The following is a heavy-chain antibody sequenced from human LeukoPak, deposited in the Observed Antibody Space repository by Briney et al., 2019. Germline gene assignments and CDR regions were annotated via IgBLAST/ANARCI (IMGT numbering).Heavy chain of an antibody. CDR1: GFTFSNDY. V-gene: IGHV3-11*06. CDR2: ISSSSSYT. CDR3: ARIYDKSGYHFSSGY. D-gene: IGHD3-22*01. Sequence: PGGSLRLSCAASGFTFSNDYMSWIRQAPGKGLEWVSYISSSSSYTNYADSVKGRFTISRDNAKNSLYLQMNSLRAEDTAVYYCARIYDKSGYHFSSGYWGQGTLVTVSS. J-gene: IGHJ4*02.